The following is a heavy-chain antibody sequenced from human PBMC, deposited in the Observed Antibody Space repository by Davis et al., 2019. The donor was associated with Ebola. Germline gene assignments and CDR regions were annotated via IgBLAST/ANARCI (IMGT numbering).Heavy chain of an antibody. V-gene: IGHV1-8*03. CDR3: AREYSSSSGDY. CDR1: GYTFTGYY. CDR2: MNPNSGNT. J-gene: IGHJ4*02. Sequence: ASVKVSCKASGYTFTGYYMQWVRQATGQGLEWMGWMNPNSGNTGYAQKFQGRVTITRNTSISTAYMELSRLRSDDTAVYYCAREYSSSSGDYWGQGTLVTVSS. D-gene: IGHD6-6*01.